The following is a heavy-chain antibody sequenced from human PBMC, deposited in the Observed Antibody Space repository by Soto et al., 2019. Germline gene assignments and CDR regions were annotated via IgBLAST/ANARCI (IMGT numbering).Heavy chain of an antibody. CDR1: GFSLNTDGEG. D-gene: IGHD6-19*01. CDR3: AHSRNLITEAAQVGDFDY. J-gene: IGHJ4*02. Sequence: QITLKESGPTPVKPTQPLTLTCSFSGFSLNTDGEGVGWVRQPPGEALEWLALIYWDDDERYSPSLNTRLTITKDPSKHQVVLIMTNMDPVDTATYYCAHSRNLITEAAQVGDFDYWGQGPLVTVSS. V-gene: IGHV2-5*02. CDR2: IYWDDDE.